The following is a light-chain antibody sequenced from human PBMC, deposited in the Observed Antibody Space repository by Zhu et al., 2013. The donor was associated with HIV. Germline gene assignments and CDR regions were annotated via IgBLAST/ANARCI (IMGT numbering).Light chain of an antibody. V-gene: IGKV1-5*03. CDR3: QQYRSYGT. J-gene: IGKJ2*02. Sequence: DIQLTQSPSTLSASVGDRVTIACRASESIDSWVAWYQMRPGKTPRLLIYKASTLDSGVPSRFSGSGPGTEFTLTISSLQPDDFATYYCQQYRSYGTFGQGTKLEVK. CDR1: ESIDSW. CDR2: KAS.